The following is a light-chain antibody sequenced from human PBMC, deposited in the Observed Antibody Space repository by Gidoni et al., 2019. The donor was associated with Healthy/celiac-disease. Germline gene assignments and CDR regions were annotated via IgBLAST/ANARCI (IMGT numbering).Light chain of an antibody. V-gene: IGKV3-15*01. CDR2: GAS. CDR3: QQYNNLPRALT. J-gene: IGKJ4*01. CDR1: QSVSSN. Sequence: EIVMTQSPATLSVSPGDRATLSCRARQSVSSNLAWYQQQPGQAPRLLIYGASTRATGIPARFSGSGSGTEFTLTISSLQSEDFAVYYCQQYNNLPRALTFGGGTKVEIK.